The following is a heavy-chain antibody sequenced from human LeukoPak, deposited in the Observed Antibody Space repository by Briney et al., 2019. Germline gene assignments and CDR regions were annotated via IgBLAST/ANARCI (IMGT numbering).Heavy chain of an antibody. J-gene: IGHJ4*02. CDR3: ARGMASNIAALRDYYFDY. CDR2: INHSGST. CDR1: GFTFSSYS. Sequence: GSLRLSCAASGFTFSSYSMNWVRQAPGKGLEWIGEINHSGSTNYNPSLKSRVTISVDTSKNQFSLKLSSVTAADTAVYYCARGMASNIAALRDYYFDYWGQGTLVTVSS. V-gene: IGHV4-34*01. D-gene: IGHD6-25*01.